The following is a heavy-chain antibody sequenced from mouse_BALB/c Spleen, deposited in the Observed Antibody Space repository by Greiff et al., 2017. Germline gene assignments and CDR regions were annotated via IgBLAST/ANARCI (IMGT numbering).Heavy chain of an antibody. D-gene: IGHD3-2*01. J-gene: IGHJ3*01. V-gene: IGHV5-12-2*01. CDR3: ARRDSSGFAY. CDR1: GFTFSSYT. CDR2: ISNGGGST. Sequence: EVQGVESGGGLVQPGGSLKLSCAASGFTFSSYTMSWVRQTPEKRLEWVAYISNGGGSTYYPDTVKGRFTISRDNAKNTLYLQMSSLKSEDTAMYYCARRDSSGFAYWGQGTLVTVSA.